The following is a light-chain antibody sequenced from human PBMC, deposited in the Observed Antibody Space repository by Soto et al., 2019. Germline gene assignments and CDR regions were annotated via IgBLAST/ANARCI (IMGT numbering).Light chain of an antibody. J-gene: IGLJ3*02. V-gene: IGLV2-8*01. Sequence: QSALTQPPSASGSPGQSVTISCTGTSSDVGAYNYVSWYQQYPGKAPKLMIYEVNQRPSGVPDRFSGSKSGKTASLTVSGLQPEDEAEYHCTSYAGSNIWVFGGGTKVTVL. CDR3: TSYAGSNIWV. CDR1: SSDVGAYNY. CDR2: EVN.